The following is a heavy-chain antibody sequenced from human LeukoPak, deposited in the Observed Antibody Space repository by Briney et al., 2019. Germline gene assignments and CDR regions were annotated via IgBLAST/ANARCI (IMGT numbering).Heavy chain of an antibody. CDR1: GYTFTSYA. CDR3: ARGFSANYYDY. Sequence: ASVKVSCKTSGYTFTSYAVIWVRQAPGQGLEWMGWISGYNGHTYSAQKFQGRLTMTTDTSASTADMELRGLTSDDTAVFYCARGFSANYYDYWGQGTLVTVSS. CDR2: ISGYNGHT. D-gene: IGHD1-26*01. J-gene: IGHJ4*02. V-gene: IGHV1-18*01.